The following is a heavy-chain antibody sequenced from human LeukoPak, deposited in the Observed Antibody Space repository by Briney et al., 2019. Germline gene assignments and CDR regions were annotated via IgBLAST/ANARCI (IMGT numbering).Heavy chain of an antibody. CDR3: ARLQEVGYFDY. V-gene: IGHV4-34*01. Sequence: SETLSLTCAVYGGSFSGYYWSWIRQPPGKGLEWIGEINHSGSTNYNPSLKSRVTISVDTSKNQFSLKLSSVTAADTAVYYCARLQEVGYFDYWGQGTLVTVSS. D-gene: IGHD4-11*01. J-gene: IGHJ4*02. CDR2: INHSGST. CDR1: GGSFSGYY.